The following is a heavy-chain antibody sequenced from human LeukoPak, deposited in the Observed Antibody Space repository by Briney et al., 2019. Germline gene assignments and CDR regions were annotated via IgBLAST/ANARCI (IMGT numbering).Heavy chain of an antibody. D-gene: IGHD6-13*01. J-gene: IGHJ4*02. CDR2: IYYSGTT. V-gene: IGHV4-59*01. Sequence: SETLSLTCTVSGGAISSYYWGWVRQPPGKGLEWIGYIYYSGTTNYNPSLKSRVTISVDTSKNQFSLKLSSVTAADTAVYYCARGVYIAAAQYGYWGQGTLVTVSS. CDR1: GGAISSYY. CDR3: ARGVYIAAAQYGY.